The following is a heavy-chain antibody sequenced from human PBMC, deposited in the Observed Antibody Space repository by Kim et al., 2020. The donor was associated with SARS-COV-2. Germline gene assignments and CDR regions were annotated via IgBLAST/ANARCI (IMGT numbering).Heavy chain of an antibody. D-gene: IGHD2-15*01. CDR2: INHSGST. V-gene: IGHV4-34*01. CDR3: ARGAVGPGGGPDQTYYYYGMDV. Sequence: SETLSLTCAVYGGSFSGYYWSWIRQPPGKGLEWIGEINHSGSTNYNPSLKSRVTISVDTSKNQFSLKLSSVTAADTAVYYCARGAVGPGGGPDQTYYYYGMDVWGQGTTVTVSS. J-gene: IGHJ6*02. CDR1: GGSFSGYY.